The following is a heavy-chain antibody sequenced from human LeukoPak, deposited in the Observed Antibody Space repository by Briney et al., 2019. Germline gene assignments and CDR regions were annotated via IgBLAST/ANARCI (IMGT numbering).Heavy chain of an antibody. CDR2: IDTNTGNP. CDR1: GCTFTNYT. V-gene: IGHV7-4-1*02. Sequence: AASVKVSCKASGCTFTNYTINWVRLAPGQGLEWMGWIDTNTGNPTYAQGFAGRFVFSLDTSVTTTYPQISSLKAEDTAVYFCTRGRDTTGYFVYWGQGTLVTVSS. CDR3: TRGRDTTGYFVY. D-gene: IGHD3-22*01. J-gene: IGHJ4*02.